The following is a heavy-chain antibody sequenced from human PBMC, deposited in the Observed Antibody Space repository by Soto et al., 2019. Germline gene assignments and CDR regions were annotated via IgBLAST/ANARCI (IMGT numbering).Heavy chain of an antibody. V-gene: IGHV5-51*01. CDR3: ARLNGIAVAGSHFDY. CDR1: GYSLTSDW. J-gene: IGHJ4*02. Sequence: PGESLKISGKGSGYSLTSDWIVCVRQMPGKGLEWMGIIYPGDSDTRYSPSFQGQVTISADKSISTAYLQWSSLKASDTAMYYCARLNGIAVAGSHFDYWGQGTLVTVSS. D-gene: IGHD6-19*01. CDR2: IYPGDSDT.